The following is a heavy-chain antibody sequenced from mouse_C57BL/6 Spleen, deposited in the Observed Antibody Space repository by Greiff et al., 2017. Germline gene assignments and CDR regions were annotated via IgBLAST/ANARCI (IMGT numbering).Heavy chain of an antibody. CDR1: GYTFTSYW. V-gene: IGHV1-64*01. D-gene: IGHD2-5*01. Sequence: QVQLKQPGAELVKPGASVKLSCKASGYTFTSYWMHWMKQRPGQGLEWIGMIHPNSGSTNYNEKFKSKATLTVDKSSSTAYMQLSSLTSEDSAVXYCARSAYYSNSWFAYWGQGTLVTVSA. CDR2: IHPNSGST. J-gene: IGHJ3*01. CDR3: ARSAYYSNSWFAY.